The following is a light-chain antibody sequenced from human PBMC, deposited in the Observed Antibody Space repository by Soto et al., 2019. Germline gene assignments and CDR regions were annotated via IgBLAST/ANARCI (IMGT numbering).Light chain of an antibody. CDR2: DAS. CDR1: QSVSSY. J-gene: IGKJ4*01. V-gene: IGKV3-11*01. CDR3: QRRSNWPPRLT. Sequence: EIVLTQSPATLSLSPGERATLSCRASQSVSSYLAWYQQKPGQAPRLLIYDASNRATGIPTRFSGSGSGTDFTLTISSLELEDVAVYDCQRRSNWPPRLTFGGGTKVEIK.